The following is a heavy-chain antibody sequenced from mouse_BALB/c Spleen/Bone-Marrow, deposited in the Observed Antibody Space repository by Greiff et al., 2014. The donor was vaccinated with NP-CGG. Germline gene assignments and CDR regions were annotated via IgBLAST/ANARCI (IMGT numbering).Heavy chain of an antibody. J-gene: IGHJ2*01. CDR1: GYAFSIYW. CDR3: ARGGISIDY. CDR2: IYPGDDDT. V-gene: IGHV1-80*01. Sequence: QVQLQQSGAELVRPGSSVKISCKASGYAFSIYWMNWVKQRPGQGLEWIGQIYPGDDDTDYNGKFKGEATLTADRSSSTAYMQLNSLTSEDSAVYFCARGGISIDYWGQGTTLTVSS.